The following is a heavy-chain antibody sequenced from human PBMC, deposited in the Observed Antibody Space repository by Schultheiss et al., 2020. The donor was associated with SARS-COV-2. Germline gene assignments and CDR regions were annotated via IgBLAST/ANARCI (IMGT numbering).Heavy chain of an antibody. D-gene: IGHD3-22*01. V-gene: IGHV4-39*01. CDR1: GGSFSGYY. Sequence: SQTLSLTCAVYGGSFSGYYWGWIRQPPGKGLEWIGSIYYSGSTYYNPSLKSRVTISVDTSKNQFSLKLSSVTAADTAVYYCARHELRGYYYDSSGSSRFDPWGQGTLVTVSS. J-gene: IGHJ5*02. CDR2: IYYSGST. CDR3: ARHELRGYYYDSSGSSRFDP.